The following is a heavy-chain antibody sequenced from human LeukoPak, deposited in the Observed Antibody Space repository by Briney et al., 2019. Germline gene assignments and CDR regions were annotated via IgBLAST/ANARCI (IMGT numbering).Heavy chain of an antibody. Sequence: SQTLSLTCAISGDSVSGNSAAWNWIRQSPSRGLEWLGRTYYGSKCYNDYAVSVKSRITINPDTSKNQFSLQLNSVTPEDTAVYYCARDEAVAGAFDYGGQGTLVTVPS. CDR2: TYYGSKCYN. CDR1: GDSVSGNSAA. D-gene: IGHD6-19*01. J-gene: IGHJ4*02. CDR3: ARDEAVAGAFDY. V-gene: IGHV6-1*01.